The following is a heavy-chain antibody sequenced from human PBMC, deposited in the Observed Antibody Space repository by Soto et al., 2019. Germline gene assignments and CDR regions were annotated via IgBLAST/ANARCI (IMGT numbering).Heavy chain of an antibody. Sequence: PSETLSLTCSVSNGSISTYYLTWVRQPPGKGLEWIGYVYYSGSTNYNPSLKSRVAMSVDTSKNQFSLELKSVTAADTATYYCVRDYLLTGFDTWGQGTLVTVSS. D-gene: IGHD3-9*01. J-gene: IGHJ5*02. CDR3: VRDYLLTGFDT. V-gene: IGHV4-59*01. CDR1: NGSISTYY. CDR2: VYYSGST.